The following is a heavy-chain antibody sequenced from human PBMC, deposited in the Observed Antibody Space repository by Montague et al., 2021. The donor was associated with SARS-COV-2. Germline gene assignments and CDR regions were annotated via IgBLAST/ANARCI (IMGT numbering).Heavy chain of an antibody. CDR1: GDSMRSSY. V-gene: IGHV4-59*13. D-gene: IGHD3-16*02. Sequence: SETLSLTCTVSGDSMRSSYWNWIRHPPGKRLEYICYTYYSGVANYNPSLRSRVTISLDTSKNQFSLTLRSVTAADTAVYYFARSVVGGTYRHTRWFDPWGQGTLVTVFS. J-gene: IGHJ5*02. CDR2: TYYSGVA. CDR3: ARSVVGGTYRHTRWFDP.